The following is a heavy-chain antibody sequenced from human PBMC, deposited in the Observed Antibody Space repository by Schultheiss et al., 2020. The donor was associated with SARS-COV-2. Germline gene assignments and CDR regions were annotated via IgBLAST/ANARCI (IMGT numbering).Heavy chain of an antibody. CDR2: IMPVFGTM. V-gene: IGHV1-46*01. CDR1: GETFTSYD. CDR3: ARIGRYSGSYGY. Sequence: ASVKVSCKASGETFTSYDINWVRQATGQGPEWMGSIMPVFGTMNYGQKFQGRVTMTRDTSRSTVYVELSSLRSEDTAVYYCARIGRYSGSYGYWGQGTLVTVSS. D-gene: IGHD1-26*01. J-gene: IGHJ1*01.